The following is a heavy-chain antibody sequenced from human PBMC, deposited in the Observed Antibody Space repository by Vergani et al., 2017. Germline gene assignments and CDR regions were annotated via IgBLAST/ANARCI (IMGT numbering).Heavy chain of an antibody. V-gene: IGHV2-70*04. CDR2: IDWDDDK. D-gene: IGHD7-27*01. CDR3: ARSSNWGSTGFDY. Sequence: QVTLKESGPALVKPTQTLRLTCTFSGFSLSTSGMRVSWIRQPPGKALEWLARIDWDDDKFYSTSLKTRLTISKDTSKNQVVLTMTNMDPVDTATYYCARSSNWGSTGFDYWGQGTLVTVSS. CDR1: GFSLSTSGMR. J-gene: IGHJ4*02.